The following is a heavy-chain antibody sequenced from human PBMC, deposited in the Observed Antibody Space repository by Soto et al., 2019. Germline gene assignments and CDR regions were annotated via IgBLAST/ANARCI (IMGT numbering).Heavy chain of an antibody. CDR3: ARAWQYSSGFFDY. J-gene: IGHJ4*02. CDR1: GGSISSYY. D-gene: IGHD6-19*01. CDR2: IYYSGST. V-gene: IGHV4-59*01. Sequence: SETLSLTCTVSGGSISSYYWSWIRQPPGKGLEWIGYIYYSGSTNYTPSLKSRVTISVDTSKNQFSLKLSSVTAADTAVYYCARAWQYSSGFFDYWGQGTLVTVSS.